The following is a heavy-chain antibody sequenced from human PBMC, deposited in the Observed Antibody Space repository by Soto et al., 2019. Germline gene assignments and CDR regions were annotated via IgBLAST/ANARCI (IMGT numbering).Heavy chain of an antibody. Sequence: VQLVESGGGVVQPGRSLRLSCAASGFTFSDYAMHWVRQAPGKGLEWVAVVSHDGRNTHYADSVKGRFTISRDSSKNTVSLEMTILRAGDTAVYCGAKGWRHWLVTSDFNYWGQGALVTVSS. D-gene: IGHD6-19*01. CDR2: VSHDGRNT. CDR1: GFTFSDYA. CDR3: AKGWRHWLVTSDFNY. J-gene: IGHJ4*02. V-gene: IGHV3-30*18.